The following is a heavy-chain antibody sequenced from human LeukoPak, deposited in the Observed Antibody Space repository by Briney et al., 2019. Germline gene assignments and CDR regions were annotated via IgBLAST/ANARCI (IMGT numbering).Heavy chain of an antibody. CDR1: GGSFSGYY. J-gene: IGHJ5*02. Sequence: SETLSLTCAVYGGSFSGYYWSWIRQPPGKGLEWIGEINHSGSTNYNPSLKSRVTISVDTSKNQFSLKLSSVTAADTAVYYCARAPRGAASVHWFDPWGQGTLVTVSS. D-gene: IGHD2-15*01. CDR2: INHSGST. V-gene: IGHV4-34*01. CDR3: ARAPRGAASVHWFDP.